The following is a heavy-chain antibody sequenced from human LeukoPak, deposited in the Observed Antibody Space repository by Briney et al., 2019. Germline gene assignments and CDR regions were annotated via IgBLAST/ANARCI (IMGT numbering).Heavy chain of an antibody. D-gene: IGHD1-1*01. CDR2: IYHSGST. CDR3: ARHSTYGRAVRY. Sequence: PSQTLSLTCTVSGGSISSGSYYWSWIRQPSGKGLEWIGSIYHSGSTFYNPSLKSRVTISVNTSKNQFSLKLSSVTAADTAVYYCARHSTYGRAVRYWGQGTLVTVSS. V-gene: IGHV4-39*01. J-gene: IGHJ4*02. CDR1: GGSISSGSYY.